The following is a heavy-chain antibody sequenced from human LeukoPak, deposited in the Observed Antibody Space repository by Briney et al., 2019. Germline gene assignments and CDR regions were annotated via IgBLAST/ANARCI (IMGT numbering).Heavy chain of an antibody. CDR1: GFTVSSNY. Sequence: GGSLRLSCAASGFTVSSNYMSWVRQAPGKGLEWVSVIYSGGSTYYADSVKGRFTISRDNSKNTLYLQMNSLGAEDTAVYYCARAATVTTGFDYWGQGTLVTVSS. J-gene: IGHJ4*02. CDR2: IYSGGST. V-gene: IGHV3-66*01. D-gene: IGHD4-17*01. CDR3: ARAATVTTGFDY.